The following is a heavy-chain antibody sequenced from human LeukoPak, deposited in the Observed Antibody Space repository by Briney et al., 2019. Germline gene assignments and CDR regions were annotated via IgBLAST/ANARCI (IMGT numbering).Heavy chain of an antibody. CDR2: IKQDGSVK. V-gene: IGHV3-7*01. CDR3: ARDYYDSSGTLIYYYYYYMDV. CDR1: GFTFSSYW. D-gene: IGHD3-22*01. J-gene: IGHJ6*03. Sequence: PGGSLRLSCAGSGFTFSSYWMTWVRQAPGKGLEWVANIKQDGSVKNYVDSVRGRFTISRDNAKNSLYLQMGSLRAEDMAVYYCARDYYDSSGTLIYYYYYYMDVWGKGTTVTVSS.